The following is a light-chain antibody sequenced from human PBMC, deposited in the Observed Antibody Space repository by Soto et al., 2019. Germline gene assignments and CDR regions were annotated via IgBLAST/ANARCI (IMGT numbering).Light chain of an antibody. CDR1: SSDVGSYNL. J-gene: IGLJ2*01. CDR2: EDS. V-gene: IGLV2-23*01. CDR3: CSYAGSSTVV. Sequence: QSVLTQPASLSGSPGQSVTLSCSGSSSDVGSYNLVSWYQHHPGEVPKVVIYEDSRRPSGVSPRFSGSKSGNTASLTISGLQAEDEADYFCCSYAGSSTVVFGGGTKVTVL.